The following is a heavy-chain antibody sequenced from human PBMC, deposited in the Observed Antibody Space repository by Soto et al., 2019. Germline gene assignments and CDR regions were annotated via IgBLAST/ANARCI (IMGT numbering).Heavy chain of an antibody. V-gene: IGHV1-2*04. J-gene: IGHJ5*02. CDR1: GYTFTGYY. CDR2: INPNSGDT. Sequence: ASVKVSCKASGYTFTGYYMHWVRQAPGQGLEWMGWINPNSGDTNYAQKFQGWVTMTRDTSISTAYMELSRLRSDDTAVYYCARDGSYRTEGQQGVNWFDPWGQGTLVTVSS. D-gene: IGHD6-13*01. CDR3: ARDGSYRTEGQQGVNWFDP.